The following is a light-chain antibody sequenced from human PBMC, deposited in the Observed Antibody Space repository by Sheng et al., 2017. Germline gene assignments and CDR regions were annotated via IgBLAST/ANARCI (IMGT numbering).Light chain of an antibody. Sequence: SYELTQPSSVSVSPGQTARITCSGDVLDQKYSRWFQLKPGQAPVVVIYKDTERPSGISERFSGSSSGTTVTLTISGAQVEDEADYYCYSAPGNNRRVFGGGTKLTVL. CDR1: VLDQKY. J-gene: IGLJ3*02. CDR2: KDT. CDR3: YSAPGNNRRV. V-gene: IGLV3-27*01.